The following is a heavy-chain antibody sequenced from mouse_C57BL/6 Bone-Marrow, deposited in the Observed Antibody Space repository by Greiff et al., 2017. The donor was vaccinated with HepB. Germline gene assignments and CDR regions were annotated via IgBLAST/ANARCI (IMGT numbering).Heavy chain of an antibody. V-gene: IGHV5-15*01. J-gene: IGHJ4*01. CDR2: ISNLAYSI. CDR1: GFTFSDYG. D-gene: IGHD2-4*01. CDR3: ARHGDYDDCAMDY. Sequence: VQLKESGGGLVQPGGSLKLSCAASGFTFSDYGMAWVRQAPRKGPEWVAFISNLAYSIYYADTVTGRFTISRENAKNTLYLEMSSLRSEDTAMYYCARHGDYDDCAMDYWGQGTSVTVSS.